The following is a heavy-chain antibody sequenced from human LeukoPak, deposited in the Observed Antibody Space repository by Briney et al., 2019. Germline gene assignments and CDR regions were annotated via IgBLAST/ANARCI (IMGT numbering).Heavy chain of an antibody. D-gene: IGHD6-19*01. V-gene: IGHV4-30-4*08. CDR1: GDSISSGDYY. J-gene: IGHJ4*02. CDR3: ARGGIAVDRFFDY. Sequence: SQTLSLTCSVSGDSISSGDYYWSWIRQPPGKGLEWIGYIHYSGSTYYRPSLKSRVSMSVDTSKNQFSLKLSSVTAADTAVYYCARGGIAVDRFFDYWGQGTLVTVSS. CDR2: IHYSGST.